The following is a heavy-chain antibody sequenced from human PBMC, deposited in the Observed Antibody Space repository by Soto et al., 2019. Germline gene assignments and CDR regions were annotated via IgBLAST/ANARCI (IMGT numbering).Heavy chain of an antibody. Sequence: EVQLLESGGGLVQPGGSLRLSCAASGFTFSSYAMSWVRQAPGKGLEWVSAISGSGGSTYYADSVKGRFTISRDNSKNSLYLQMNSLRAEDTAVYYCARDPGGSYYLPSYYFDYWGQGTLVTVSS. D-gene: IGHD1-26*01. CDR1: GFTFSSYA. CDR2: ISGSGGST. CDR3: ARDPGGSYYLPSYYFDY. V-gene: IGHV3-23*01. J-gene: IGHJ4*02.